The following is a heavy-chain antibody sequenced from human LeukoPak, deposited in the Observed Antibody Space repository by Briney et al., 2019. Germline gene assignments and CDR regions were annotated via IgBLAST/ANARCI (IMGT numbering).Heavy chain of an antibody. J-gene: IGHJ4*02. CDR1: GYTFTNYW. D-gene: IGHD5-18*01. V-gene: IGHV5-51*01. CDR2: IYPGDSDT. Sequence: GESLKISCEVFGYTFTNYWIGWVRQMPGKGLEWMGIIYPGDSDTRYSPSFQGQVTISADRSINTAYLQWSSLKASDTAMYYCASHTAVPKWGQGTLVTVSS. CDR3: ASHTAVPK.